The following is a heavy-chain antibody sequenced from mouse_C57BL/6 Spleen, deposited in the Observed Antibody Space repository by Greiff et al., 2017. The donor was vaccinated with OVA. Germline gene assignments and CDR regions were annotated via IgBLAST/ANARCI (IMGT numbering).Heavy chain of an antibody. CDR1: GFTFSDYG. CDR2: ISSGSSTI. Sequence: EVNLVESGGGLVKPGGSLKLSCAASGFTFSDYGMHWVRQAPEKGLEWVAYISSGSSTIYYADTVKGRFTIARDNAKNTLFLQMTSLRSEDTAMYYCARESSWGFDYWGQGTTLTVSS. D-gene: IGHD1-1*01. CDR3: ARESSWGFDY. V-gene: IGHV5-17*01. J-gene: IGHJ2*01.